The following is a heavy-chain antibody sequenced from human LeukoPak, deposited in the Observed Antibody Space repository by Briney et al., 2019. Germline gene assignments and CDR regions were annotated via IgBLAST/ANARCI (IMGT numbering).Heavy chain of an antibody. CDR2: IRYDGSNE. J-gene: IGHJ6*03. D-gene: IGHD2-15*01. V-gene: IGHV3-30*02. CDR3: AKVMPPGRIRFYSYYMDV. CDR1: GFTFSSFG. Sequence: PGGSLRLSCAASGFTFSSFGIHWVRQAPGKGLEWVAFIRYDGSNEYYADSVKGRFTISRDKSKNTLSLQMNGLRVEDTAVYYCAKVMPPGRIRFYSYYMDVWGKGTTVTVS.